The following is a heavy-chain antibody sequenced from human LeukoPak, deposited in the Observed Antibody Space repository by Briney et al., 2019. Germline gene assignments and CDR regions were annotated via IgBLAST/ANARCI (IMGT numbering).Heavy chain of an antibody. CDR1: GFTFSSYS. D-gene: IGHD3-10*01. V-gene: IGHV3-21*01. CDR2: ISSSSNYI. J-gene: IGHJ6*03. CDR3: ARAERASMVRGVTRYYMDV. Sequence: GGSLRLSCAASGFTFSSYSMNWVRQAPGKGLEWVSSISSSSNYIYYADSVKGRFTISRDNAKNSLYLQMNSLRAEDTAVYYCARAERASMVRGVTRYYMDVWGKGTTVTISS.